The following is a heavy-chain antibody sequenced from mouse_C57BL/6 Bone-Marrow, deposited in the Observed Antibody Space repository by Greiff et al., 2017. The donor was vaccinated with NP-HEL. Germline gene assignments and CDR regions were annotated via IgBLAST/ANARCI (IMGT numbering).Heavy chain of an antibody. J-gene: IGHJ2*01. V-gene: IGHV1-81*01. CDR3: ARWGLRGYFDY. CDR2: IYPRSGNT. CDR1: GYTFTSYG. D-gene: IGHD3-1*01. Sequence: VQGVESGAELARPGASVKLSCKASGYTFTSYGISWVKQRTGQGLEWIGEIYPRSGNTYYNEKFKGKATLTADKSSSTAYMELRSLTSEDSAVYFCARWGLRGYFDYWGQGTTLTVSA.